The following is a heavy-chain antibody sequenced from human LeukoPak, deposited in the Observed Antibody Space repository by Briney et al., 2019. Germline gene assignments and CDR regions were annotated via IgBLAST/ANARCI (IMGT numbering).Heavy chain of an antibody. CDR2: ISYDGSNK. Sequence: PGGSLRLSCAASGFTFSSYGMHWVRQAPGKGLEWVAVISYDGSNKYYADSVKGRFTISRDNSKNTLYLQMNSLRAEDTAVYYCAKERGSYYFDYWGQGTLVTVSS. CDR1: GFTFSSYG. V-gene: IGHV3-30*18. D-gene: IGHD1-26*01. J-gene: IGHJ4*02. CDR3: AKERGSYYFDY.